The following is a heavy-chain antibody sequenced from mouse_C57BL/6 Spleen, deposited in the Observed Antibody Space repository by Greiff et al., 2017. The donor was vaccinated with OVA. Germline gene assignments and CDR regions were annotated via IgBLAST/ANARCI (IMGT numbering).Heavy chain of an antibody. CDR1: GFTFSDYY. D-gene: IGHD1-1*01. J-gene: IGHJ1*03. Sequence: DVMLVESEGGLVQPGSSMKLSCTASGFTFSDYYMAWVRQVPEKGLEWVANINYDGSSTYYLDSLKSRFIISRDNAKNILYLQMSSLKSEDTATYYCARDHYYGSSYDWYFDVWGTGTTVTVSS. CDR3: ARDHYYGSSYDWYFDV. CDR2: INYDGSST. V-gene: IGHV5-16*01.